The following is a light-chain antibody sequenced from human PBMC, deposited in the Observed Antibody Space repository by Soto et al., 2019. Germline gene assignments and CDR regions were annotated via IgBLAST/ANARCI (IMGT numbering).Light chain of an antibody. J-gene: IGLJ1*01. V-gene: IGLV2-14*01. Sequence: QSVLTQPASVSGSPGQSITISCTGTSSDVGSYNYVSWYQQHPGKAPKLMIYEVSNRPSGVSNRFSGSKSGNTASLTISGLQAEDEADYYCSSYTSSSTLYVFGTGTKVT. CDR1: SSDVGSYNY. CDR3: SSYTSSSTLYV. CDR2: EVS.